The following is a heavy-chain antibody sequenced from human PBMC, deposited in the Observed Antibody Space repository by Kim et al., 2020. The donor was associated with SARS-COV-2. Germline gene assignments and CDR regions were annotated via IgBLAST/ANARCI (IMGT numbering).Heavy chain of an antibody. CDR3: ARGSRYSSGWYPLLLDY. J-gene: IGHJ4*02. CDR2: IIPIFGTA. CDR1: GGTFSSYA. V-gene: IGHV1-69*13. Sequence: SVKVSCKASGGTFSSYAISWVRQAPGQGLEWMGGIIPIFGTANYAQTFQGRVTITADESTSTAYMELSSLRSEDTAVYYCARGSRYSSGWYPLLLDYWGQGTLVTVSS. D-gene: IGHD6-19*01.